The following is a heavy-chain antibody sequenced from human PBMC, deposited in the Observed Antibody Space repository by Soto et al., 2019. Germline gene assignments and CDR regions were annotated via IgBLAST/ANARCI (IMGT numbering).Heavy chain of an antibody. CDR2: IIPIFGTA. J-gene: IGHJ4*02. CDR1: GGTFSSYA. D-gene: IGHD3-10*01. Sequence: GASVKVSCKASGGTFSSYAISWVRQAPGQGLEWMGGIIPIFGTANYAQKFQGRVTITADESTSTAYMELSSLRSEDTAVYYCARDPFPGLYGSGNNWGQGTLVTVSS. CDR3: ARDPFPGLYGSGNN. V-gene: IGHV1-69*13.